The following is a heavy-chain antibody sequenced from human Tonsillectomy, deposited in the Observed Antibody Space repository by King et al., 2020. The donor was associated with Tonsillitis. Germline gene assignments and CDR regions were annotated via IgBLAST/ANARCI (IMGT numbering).Heavy chain of an antibody. D-gene: IGHD3-9*01. CDR2: IFYSGSA. J-gene: IGHJ5*01. CDR3: VRAANDFDWLLNPWFDP. V-gene: IGHV4-30-2*01. Sequence: QLQESGSRLVMPSQTLSLTCTVSGGSISSGTYSWHWIRQPPGKGLEWIGYIFYSGSAYYNPSFKSRVTLSVDRSKNQFSLKLKSVTAADTAMYYCVRAANDFDWLLNPWFDPWGQGTLVTVSS. CDR1: GGSISSGTYS.